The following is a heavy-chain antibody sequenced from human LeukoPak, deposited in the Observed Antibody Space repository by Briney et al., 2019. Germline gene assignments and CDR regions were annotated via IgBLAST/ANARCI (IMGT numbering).Heavy chain of an antibody. CDR3: ARDVEQWLVRVYYFDY. CDR1: GFTLSSYS. V-gene: IGHV3-48*01. D-gene: IGHD6-19*01. CDR2: ISSGSTTI. Sequence: PGGSLRLSCATSGFTLSSYSMNWVRPAPGKGLEWISYISSGSTTIYYADSVKGRFTISRDNAKNSLHLQMNSLRAEDTAVYYCARDVEQWLVRVYYFDYWGQGTLVTVSS. J-gene: IGHJ4*02.